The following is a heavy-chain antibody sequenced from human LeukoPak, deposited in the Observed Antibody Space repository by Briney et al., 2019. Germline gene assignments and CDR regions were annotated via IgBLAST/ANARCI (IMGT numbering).Heavy chain of an antibody. CDR3: AREVRLDY. D-gene: IGHD2-2*01. Sequence: SETLSLTCGVSGGSITSTNYWTWVRQPPGKGLEWIGEVNLQGSTNYNPSLMGRVAISVDMSENHISLQLTSVTAADTAVYYCAREVRLDYWGQGTLVTVSS. CDR1: GGSITSTNY. CDR2: VNLQGST. V-gene: IGHV4-4*02. J-gene: IGHJ4*02.